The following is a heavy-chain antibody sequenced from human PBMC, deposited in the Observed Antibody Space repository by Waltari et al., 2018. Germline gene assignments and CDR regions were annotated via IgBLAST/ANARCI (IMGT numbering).Heavy chain of an antibody. J-gene: IGHJ5*02. V-gene: IGHV3-23*01. CDR1: GFTFSSYA. CDR2: ISGSGGST. D-gene: IGHD5-12*01. Sequence: EVQLLESGGGLVQPGGFLSLSCAASGFTFSSYAMIWVRQARGKGLEWVSAISGSGGSTYYADSVKGRFTISRDNSKNTLYLQMNSLRAEDTAVYYCAKGVDIVATIGGFDPWGQGTLVTVSS. CDR3: AKGVDIVATIGGFDP.